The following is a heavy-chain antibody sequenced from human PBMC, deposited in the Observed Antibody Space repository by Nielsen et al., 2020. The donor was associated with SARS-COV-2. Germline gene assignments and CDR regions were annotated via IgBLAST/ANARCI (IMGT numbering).Heavy chain of an antibody. CDR3: ARDSYYYGSGSYGYYYYYYGMDV. J-gene: IGHJ6*02. D-gene: IGHD3-10*01. CDR2: TYYRSKWYN. CDR1: GDSVSSNSAA. V-gene: IGHV6-1*01. Sequence: SQTLSLTCAISGDSVSSNSAAWNWIRQSPSRGIAWLGRTYYRSKWYNDYAVSVKSRITINPDTSKNQFSLQLNSVTPEDTAVYYCARDSYYYGSGSYGYYYYYYGMDVWGQGTTVTVSS.